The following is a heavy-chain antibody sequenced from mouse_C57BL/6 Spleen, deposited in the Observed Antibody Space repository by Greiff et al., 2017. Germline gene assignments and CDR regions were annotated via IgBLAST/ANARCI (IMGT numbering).Heavy chain of an antibody. CDR3: ARGPNLLLRSYYFDY. J-gene: IGHJ2*01. CDR2: IHPNSGST. Sequence: QVQLQQSGAELVKPGASVKLSCKASGYTFTSYWMHWVKQRPGQGLEWIGMIHPNSGSTTYNEKFKSKATLTVDKSASTAYMQLSSLTSEDSAVYYCARGPNLLLRSYYFDYWGQGTTLTVSS. V-gene: IGHV1-64*01. CDR1: GYTFTSYW. D-gene: IGHD1-1*01.